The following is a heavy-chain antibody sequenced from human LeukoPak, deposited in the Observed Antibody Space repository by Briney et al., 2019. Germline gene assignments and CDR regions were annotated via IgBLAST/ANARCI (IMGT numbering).Heavy chain of an antibody. CDR1: GLSFSSHG. V-gene: IGHV3-33*01. D-gene: IGHD3-3*01. J-gene: IGHJ4*02. CDR2: IWYDGSNQ. CDR3: ARVESYCGIKGDYFDY. Sequence: GGSLRLSCAASGLSFSSHGMHWVRQAPGKGLEWVAAIWYDGSNQYYADSVKGRFTISRDNSKNTLHLQMNSLRVEDTAVYYCARVESYCGIKGDYFDYWGQGTLVTVSS.